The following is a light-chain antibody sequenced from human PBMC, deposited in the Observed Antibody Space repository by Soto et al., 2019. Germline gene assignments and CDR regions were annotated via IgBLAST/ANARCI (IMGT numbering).Light chain of an antibody. CDR3: QQYGSSPFT. Sequence: EIVLTQSPGTLSLSPWERATISCRASQSFSSSSLAWYQQKPGQAPRLLIYGASSRTTGIPDRFSGSGSGTDFTLTINRLEPEDFAVYYCQQYGSSPFTFGQGTRLEIK. CDR1: QSFSSSS. J-gene: IGKJ5*01. V-gene: IGKV3-20*01. CDR2: GAS.